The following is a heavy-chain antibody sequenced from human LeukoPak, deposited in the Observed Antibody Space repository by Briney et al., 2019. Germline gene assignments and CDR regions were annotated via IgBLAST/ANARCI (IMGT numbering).Heavy chain of an antibody. J-gene: IGHJ4*02. CDR2: ISPNGGVT. V-gene: IGHV1-2*02. CDR1: GYTFTNYF. D-gene: IGHD5-24*01. Sequence: ASVNVSCKTFGYTFTNYFLHWVRQAPGQGLEWMGWISPNGGVTKYTQKFQGRVTMTRDTSISTAYMELTSLTSDDTAVYYCASLKDGYNFHHWGQGTLVTVSS. CDR3: ASLKDGYNFHH.